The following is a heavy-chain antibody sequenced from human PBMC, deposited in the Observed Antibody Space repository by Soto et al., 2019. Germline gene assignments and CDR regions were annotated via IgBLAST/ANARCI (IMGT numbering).Heavy chain of an antibody. Sequence: PSETLSLTCTVSGASISTGGYYWTWIRQHPGKGLEWIGYIFYSGSTYYNPSLKSRVSISVDTSENQFSLKMNSVTAADTAVYYCARQLAAGGSRDLDDWGQGTLVTVSS. D-gene: IGHD6-25*01. CDR1: GASISTGGYY. CDR2: IFYSGST. V-gene: IGHV4-31*03. J-gene: IGHJ4*02. CDR3: ARQLAAGGSRDLDD.